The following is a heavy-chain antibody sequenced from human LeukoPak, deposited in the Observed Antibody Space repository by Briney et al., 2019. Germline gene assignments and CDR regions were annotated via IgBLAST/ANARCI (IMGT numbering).Heavy chain of an antibody. CDR1: RGTFSSYA. D-gene: IGHD3-10*01. J-gene: IGHJ5*02. Sequence: ASVKVSCKASRGTFSSYAISWVRQAPGQGLEWMGGIIPLFGTASYAQNFQGRVTITADESTSTAYMELSSLRSEDTAVYYCARDLTMVRGARYRPYNGFAPWGQGTLVTVSS. V-gene: IGHV1-69*13. CDR2: IIPLFGTA. CDR3: ARDLTMVRGARYRPYNGFAP.